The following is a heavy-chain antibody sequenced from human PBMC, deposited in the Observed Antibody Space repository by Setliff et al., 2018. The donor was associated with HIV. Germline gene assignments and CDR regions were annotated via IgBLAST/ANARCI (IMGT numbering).Heavy chain of an antibody. V-gene: IGHV1-8*02. CDR1: GYTFTSCF. Sequence: ASVKVSCKASGYTFTSCFLHWVRQAPGQGLEWMGRINPNSGGTGYAQKFQGRVTMTRNTSISTAYMELSSLRSEDTAVYYCARLLSGSWARAFDIWGQGTMVTVSS. D-gene: IGHD1-26*01. CDR2: INPNSGGT. J-gene: IGHJ3*02. CDR3: ARLLSGSWARAFDI.